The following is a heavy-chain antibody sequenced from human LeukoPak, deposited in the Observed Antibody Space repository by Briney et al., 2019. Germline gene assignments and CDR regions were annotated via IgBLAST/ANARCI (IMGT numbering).Heavy chain of an antibody. CDR1: GFTFSSYG. J-gene: IGHJ6*02. CDR3: AKDSGGRPDYYGMDV. Sequence: PGGSLRLSCAASGFTFSSYGMHWVRQAPGKGLEWVAFIRYDGSNKYYADSVKGRFTISRDNSKNTLYLQMNSLRAEDTAVYYCAKDSGGRPDYYGMDVWGQGTTVTVSS. CDR2: IRYDGSNK. V-gene: IGHV3-30*02. D-gene: IGHD1-26*01.